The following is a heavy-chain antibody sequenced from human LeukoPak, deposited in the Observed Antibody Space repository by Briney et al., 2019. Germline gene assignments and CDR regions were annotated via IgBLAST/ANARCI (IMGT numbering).Heavy chain of an antibody. CDR1: GFICSSYA. J-gene: IGHJ4*02. CDR2: ISYDESNK. Sequence: PGRSLRLSCAASGFICSSYAMHWVRQAPGKGLEWVAVISYDESNKYYADSVKGRFTISRDSSKNTLYLQMNSLRAEDTAVYSCARDSLILRGVITGVLDYWGQGSLVTVSS. D-gene: IGHD3-10*01. CDR3: ARDSLILRGVITGVLDY. V-gene: IGHV3-30*04.